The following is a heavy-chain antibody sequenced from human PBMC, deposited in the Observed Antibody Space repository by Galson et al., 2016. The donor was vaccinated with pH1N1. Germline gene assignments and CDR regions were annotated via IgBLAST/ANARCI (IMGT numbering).Heavy chain of an antibody. J-gene: IGHJ3*01. CDR1: GFSLSNSGMS. V-gene: IGHV2-70*12. Sequence: PALVTPTQTLTLTCTFSGFSLSNSGMSVGWIRQPPGKALEWLARIDWDDDNYYTTSLRTRLTISKDTSKNQVVLTVTNMDPADTATYYCAHREVMITNAFDFWGQGTMVTVSS. CDR3: AHREVMITNAFDF. CDR2: IDWDDDN. D-gene: IGHD3-16*01.